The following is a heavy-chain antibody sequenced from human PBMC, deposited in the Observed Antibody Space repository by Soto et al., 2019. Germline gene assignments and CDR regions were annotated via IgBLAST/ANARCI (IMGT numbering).Heavy chain of an antibody. CDR2: ISSSSSTI. CDR1: GFTFSSYS. D-gene: IGHD4-17*01. J-gene: IGHJ6*02. V-gene: IGHV3-48*02. Sequence: GGSLRLSCAASGFTFSSYSMNWVRQAPGKGLEWVSYISSSSSTIYYADSVKGRFTISRDNAKNSRYLQMNSLRDEDTAVYYCARDYGDYYYYGMDVWGQGTTVTVSS. CDR3: ARDYGDYYYYGMDV.